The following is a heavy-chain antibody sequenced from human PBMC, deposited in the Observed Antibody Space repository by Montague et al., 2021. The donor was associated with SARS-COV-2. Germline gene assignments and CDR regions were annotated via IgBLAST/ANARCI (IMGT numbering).Heavy chain of an antibody. D-gene: IGHD5-18*01. V-gene: IGHV3-23*01. CDR2: ISGSGGST. J-gene: IGHJ4*02. CDR1: GFTFSSYA. Sequence: SLRLSCAASGFTFSSYAMSWVRQAPGKGLEWVSAISGSGGSTYYSDSVXGRFTISRDNSENTLYLQMNSLRAEDTAVYYCAKASWIQLWFRTPYFDYWGQGTLVTVSS. CDR3: AKASWIQLWFRTPYFDY.